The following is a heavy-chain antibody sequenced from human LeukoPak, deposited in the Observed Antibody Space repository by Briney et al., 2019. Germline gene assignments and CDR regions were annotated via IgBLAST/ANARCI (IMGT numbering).Heavy chain of an antibody. V-gene: IGHV3-74*01. CDR2: INSDGSST. CDR1: GFTFSSYW. Sequence: GGSLRLSCAASGFTFSSYWMHWVRQAPGKGLVWVSRINSDGSSTSYADSVKGRFTISRDSAKNTLYLQMNSLRAEDTAVYYCARGEDSSGSKYLDAFDIWGQGTMVTVSS. J-gene: IGHJ3*02. CDR3: ARGEDSSGSKYLDAFDI. D-gene: IGHD3-22*01.